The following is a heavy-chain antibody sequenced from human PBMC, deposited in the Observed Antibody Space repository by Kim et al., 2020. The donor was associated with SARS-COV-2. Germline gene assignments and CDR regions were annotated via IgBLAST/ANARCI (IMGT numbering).Heavy chain of an antibody. V-gene: IGHV3-48*02. CDR2: ITKSSTTI. CDR1: GFTFSAYD. Sequence: GGSLRLSCATSGFTFSAYDMNWVRQAPGKGLEWLSCITKSSTTIYYADSVEGRFTISRDNAKNSLFLQMNSLRDEDTALYFCVRDRMGGAFDMWGQGTMGTVSS. CDR3: VRDRMGGAFDM. J-gene: IGHJ3*02. D-gene: IGHD3-16*01.